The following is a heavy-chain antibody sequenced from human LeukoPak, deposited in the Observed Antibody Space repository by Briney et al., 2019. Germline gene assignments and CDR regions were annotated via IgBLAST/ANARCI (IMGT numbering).Heavy chain of an antibody. Sequence: GRSLRLSCAASGFTFSSYAMHWVRKAPGKGLEWVAVISYDGSNKYYADSVKGRFIISRDNSKNTLYLQMNGLRAEDTAVYYCARDLKWGDFDYWGQGTLVTVSS. CDR3: ARDLKWGDFDY. CDR1: GFTFSSYA. D-gene: IGHD7-27*01. J-gene: IGHJ4*02. V-gene: IGHV3-30-3*01. CDR2: ISYDGSNK.